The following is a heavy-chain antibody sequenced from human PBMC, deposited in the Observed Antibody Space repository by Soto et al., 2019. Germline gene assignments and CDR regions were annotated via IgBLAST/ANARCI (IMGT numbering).Heavy chain of an antibody. V-gene: IGHV3-30*18. D-gene: IGHD3-22*01. Sequence: PGGSLRLSCAASGFTFSSYGMHWVRQAPGKGLEWVAVISYDGSNKYYADSVKGRFTISRDNSKNTLYLQMNSLRAEDTAVYYCAKISGGYYDSSGFFGSASLYDYWGQGTLVTVSS. J-gene: IGHJ4*02. CDR3: AKISGGYYDSSGFFGSASLYDY. CDR1: GFTFSSYG. CDR2: ISYDGSNK.